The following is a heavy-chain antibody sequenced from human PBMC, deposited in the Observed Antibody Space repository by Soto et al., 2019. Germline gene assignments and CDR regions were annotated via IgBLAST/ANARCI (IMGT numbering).Heavy chain of an antibody. J-gene: IGHJ4*02. CDR1: CYTFTQHG. CDR2: ISAYNGDT. D-gene: IGHD3-3*01. Sequence: GAPMKGSCKASCYTFTQHGISRGRQAPGQGLEWMGWISAYNGDTNFAQNLQGRVTLTTDTATSTAYMELRSLRSDDTAVYYCARTRSGYFDSWGQGTLVTVSS. V-gene: IGHV1-18*01. CDR3: ARTRSGYFDS.